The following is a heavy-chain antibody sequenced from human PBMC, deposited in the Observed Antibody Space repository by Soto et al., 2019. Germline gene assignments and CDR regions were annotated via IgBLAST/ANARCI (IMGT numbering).Heavy chain of an antibody. V-gene: IGHV3-23*01. CDR2: ISGSGGST. Sequence: AGGSLRLSCAASGFTFSSYAMSWVRQAPGKGLEWVSAISGSGGSTYYADSVKGRFTISRDNSKNTLYLQMNSLRAEDTAVYYCAKDRLVLLWFGELSARERYFDYWGQGTLVTVSS. CDR3: AKDRLVLLWFGELSARERYFDY. CDR1: GFTFSSYA. J-gene: IGHJ4*02. D-gene: IGHD3-10*01.